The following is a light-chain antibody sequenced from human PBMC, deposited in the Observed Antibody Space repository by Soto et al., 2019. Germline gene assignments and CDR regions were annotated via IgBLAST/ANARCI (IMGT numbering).Light chain of an antibody. CDR3: AAWDYSLSGYWV. Sequence: QSVLSQPPSASGTPGQRVTIPCSGSSSNIGRNNVYWYQQVPGTAPKLLIFRNNQRPSGVPDRFSGSKSGTSASLAISGLRSEDEADYFCAAWDYSLSGYWVFGGGTKLTVL. CDR1: SSNIGRNN. J-gene: IGLJ3*02. V-gene: IGLV1-47*01. CDR2: RNN.